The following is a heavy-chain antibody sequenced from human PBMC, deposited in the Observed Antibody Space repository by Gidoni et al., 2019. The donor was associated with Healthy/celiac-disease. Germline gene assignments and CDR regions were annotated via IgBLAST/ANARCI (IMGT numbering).Heavy chain of an antibody. CDR3: AKVTYYYDNSGYYSNYYYGMDV. CDR1: VGTSSSYA. D-gene: IGHD3-22*01. J-gene: IGHJ6*02. Sequence: VKKPGSSVKVSCKASVGTSSSYAISWVRQAPGQGLEWMGGIIPIFGTANYAKQFQGRVTITADESTSTAYMELSSLRSEDTTVYYCAKVTYYYDNSGYYSNYYYGMDVWGQGTTVTVSS. V-gene: IGHV1-69*01. CDR2: IIPIFGTA.